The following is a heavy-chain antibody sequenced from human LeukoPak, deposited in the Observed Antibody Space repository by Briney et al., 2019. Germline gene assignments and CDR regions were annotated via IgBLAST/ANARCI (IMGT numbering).Heavy chain of an antibody. V-gene: IGHV3-33*01. CDR1: GFTFSSYG. J-gene: IGHJ3*02. Sequence: GRYLRLSCAASGFTFSSYGMHWVRQAPGKGLEWVAVIWYDGSNKYYADSVKGRFTISRDNADNSLFLQMDSLRAEDTAIYYCTRSTSRAFDIWGQGTVVTVSS. CDR3: TRSTSRAFDI. CDR2: IWYDGSNK.